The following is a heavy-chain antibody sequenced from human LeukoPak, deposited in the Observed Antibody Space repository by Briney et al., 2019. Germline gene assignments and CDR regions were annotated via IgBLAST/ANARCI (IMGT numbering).Heavy chain of an antibody. J-gene: IGHJ5*02. CDR2: INHSGST. CDR3: ARFTYYDSRFDP. V-gene: IGHV4-34*01. Sequence: SETLSLTCAVYGGSFSGYYWSWIRQPPGKGLEWIGEINHSGSTNYNPSLKSRVTISVDTSKNQFSLKLSSVTAADTAVYYCARFTYYDSRFDPWGQGTLVTVSS. D-gene: IGHD3-22*01. CDR1: GGSFSGYY.